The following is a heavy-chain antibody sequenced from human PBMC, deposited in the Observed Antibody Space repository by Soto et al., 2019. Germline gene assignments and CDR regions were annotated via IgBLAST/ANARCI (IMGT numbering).Heavy chain of an antibody. V-gene: IGHV3-30*18. J-gene: IGHJ4*02. CDR1: GFTFSSYG. CDR3: TKERGYSSGWYDYFDY. CDR2: ISYDGSNK. D-gene: IGHD6-19*01. Sequence: QVRLVESGGGVVQPGRSLRLSCAASGFTFSSYGMHWVRQAPGKGLEWVAVISYDGSNKYYADSVKGRFTISRDNSKHTLYLQMNSLRAEDTAVYYCTKERGYSSGWYDYFDYWGQGTLVTVSS.